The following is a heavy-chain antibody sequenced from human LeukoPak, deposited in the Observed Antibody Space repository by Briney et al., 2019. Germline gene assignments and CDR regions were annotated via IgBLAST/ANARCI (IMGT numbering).Heavy chain of an antibody. CDR1: GXTVSINY. CDR3: ARDRGVSGWPRYFQH. D-gene: IGHD6-19*01. J-gene: IGHJ1*01. Sequence: QPGGSLRLSCAASGXTVSINYMSWVRQAPGKGLEWVSVIYSGGNTYYADSVKGRFTTSRDNSKNTVYLQMNSLRAEDTAVYYCARDRGVSGWPRYFQHWGQGTLVTVSS. V-gene: IGHV3-53*01. CDR2: IYSGGNT.